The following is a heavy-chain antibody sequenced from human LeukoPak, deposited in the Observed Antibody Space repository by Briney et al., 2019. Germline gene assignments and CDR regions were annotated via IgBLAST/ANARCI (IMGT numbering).Heavy chain of an antibody. Sequence: GGSLRLSCAASGFTFSSYSMNWVRQAPGNGLEWVSSISSSSSYIYYADSVKGRFTISRDNAKNSLYLQMNSLRAEDTAVYYCARAGGRIAARHNWFDPWGQGTLVTVSS. CDR1: GFTFSSYS. CDR2: ISSSSSYI. J-gene: IGHJ5*02. CDR3: ARAGGRIAARHNWFDP. D-gene: IGHD6-13*01. V-gene: IGHV3-21*01.